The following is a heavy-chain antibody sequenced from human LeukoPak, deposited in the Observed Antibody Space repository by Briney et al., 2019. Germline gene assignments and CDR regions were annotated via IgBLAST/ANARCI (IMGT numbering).Heavy chain of an antibody. CDR2: IYSGGST. V-gene: IGHV3-66*02. J-gene: IGHJ4*02. D-gene: IGHD3-22*01. Sequence: GGSLRLSCAASGFTVSSNYMSWVRQAPGKGLEWVSVIYSGGSTYYADSVKGRFTISRDNSKNTLYLQMNSLRAEDTAVYYCARDPPLSADSSGYLVAYWGQGTLVTVSS. CDR3: ARDPPLSADSSGYLVAY. CDR1: GFTVSSNY.